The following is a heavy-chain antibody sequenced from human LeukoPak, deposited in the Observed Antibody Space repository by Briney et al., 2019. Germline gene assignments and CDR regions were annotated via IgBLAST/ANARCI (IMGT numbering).Heavy chain of an antibody. CDR3: ARRDGDY. V-gene: IGHV3-11*01. D-gene: IGHD5-24*01. CDR1: GFSFSDHW. CDR2: ISESSNTI. J-gene: IGHJ4*02. Sequence: GGSLRLSCAASGFSFSDHWMSWIRQAPGKELEWVSYISESSNTIYYADSVKGRFTISRDNAKKSLYLQTNSLRVEDTAVYYCARRDGDYWGQGTLVTVSS.